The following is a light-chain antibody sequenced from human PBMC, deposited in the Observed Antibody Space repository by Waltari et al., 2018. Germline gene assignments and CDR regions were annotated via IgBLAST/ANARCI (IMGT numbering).Light chain of an antibody. Sequence: QSALTQPRSVSGSPGQSVTISCTGTSSDVGGYTYVSWYQQNPGKAPKLMIYDVSQRPSGVPDRFSGSKSGNTASLTISGLQAEDDADYYCSSYAGNHVVFGGGTRLTVL. CDR3: SSYAGNHVV. CDR2: DVS. V-gene: IGLV2-11*01. CDR1: SSDVGGYTY. J-gene: IGLJ2*01.